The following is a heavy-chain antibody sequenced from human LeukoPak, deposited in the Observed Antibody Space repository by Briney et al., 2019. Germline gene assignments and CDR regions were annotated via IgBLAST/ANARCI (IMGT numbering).Heavy chain of an antibody. D-gene: IGHD3-10*01. J-gene: IGHJ6*02. CDR1: GFTFNYYA. Sequence: GGSLRLSCAASGFTFNYYAMTWVRQAPGKGLEWVSASSGGGGGTYYADSVKGRFTISRDKSKNTLFLQMNSLRAEDTAVYYCSISIVRGIIPYYYYGMDVWGRGTTVTVSS. CDR3: SISIVRGIIPYYYYGMDV. V-gene: IGHV3-23*01. CDR2: SSGGGGGT.